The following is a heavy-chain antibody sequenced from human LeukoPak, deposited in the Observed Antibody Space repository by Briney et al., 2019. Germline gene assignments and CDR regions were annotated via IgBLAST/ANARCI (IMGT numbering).Heavy chain of an antibody. CDR2: ISYDGSNK. V-gene: IGHV3-30*04. J-gene: IGHJ4*02. CDR1: GFTFSSYA. D-gene: IGHD3-22*01. Sequence: GGSLRLSCAASGFTFSSYAMHWVRQAPGKGLEWVAVISYDGSNKYYADSVKGRFTISRDNSKNTLYLQMNSLRAEDTAVYYCARGRITMIVVPILDYWGQGTLVTVSS. CDR3: ARGRITMIVVPILDY.